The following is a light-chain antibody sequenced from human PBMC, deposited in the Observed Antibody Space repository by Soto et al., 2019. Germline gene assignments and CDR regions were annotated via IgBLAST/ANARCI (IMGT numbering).Light chain of an antibody. CDR2: EVT. V-gene: IGLV2-14*01. CDR3: SSYTTTSTVV. Sequence: QSALTQPASVSGSPGQSITISCTGTSSDVGAYNYVSWYQQYPGRAPKFLIYEVTYRPSGVSDRFSGSKSGHTASLTISWLQTEDEADYYCSSYTTTSTVVFGGGTKLTVL. CDR1: SSDVGAYNY. J-gene: IGLJ3*02.